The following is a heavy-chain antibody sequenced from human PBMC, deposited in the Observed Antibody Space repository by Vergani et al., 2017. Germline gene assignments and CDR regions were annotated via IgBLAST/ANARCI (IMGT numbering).Heavy chain of an antibody. Sequence: EVELVQSGPEMRKPGESLKISCKGSEYSFGNYWIGWVRQMPGKGLEWMGIIYPADSDTRYSPSFPGQVTISADKSFSTAFLQWDSLKASDTALYYCARHTTYTDSWGQGTLVTVSS. D-gene: IGHD1-1*01. CDR2: IYPADSDT. CDR1: EYSFGNYW. CDR3: ARHTTYTDS. J-gene: IGHJ4*02. V-gene: IGHV5-51*01.